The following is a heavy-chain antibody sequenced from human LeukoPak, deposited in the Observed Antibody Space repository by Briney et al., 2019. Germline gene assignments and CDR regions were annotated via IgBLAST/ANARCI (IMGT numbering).Heavy chain of an antibody. J-gene: IGHJ5*02. CDR2: IYHSGST. D-gene: IGHD3-16*02. CDR1: GYSISSGYY. V-gene: IGHV4-38-2*02. Sequence: SETLSLTCAVSGYSISSGYYWGWIRQPPGKGLEWIGSIYHSGSTYYNPSLKSRVTISVDTSKNQFSLKLSSVTAADTAVYYRARDCVWGSYRYTGGWFDPWGQGTLVTVSS. CDR3: ARDCVWGSYRYTGGWFDP.